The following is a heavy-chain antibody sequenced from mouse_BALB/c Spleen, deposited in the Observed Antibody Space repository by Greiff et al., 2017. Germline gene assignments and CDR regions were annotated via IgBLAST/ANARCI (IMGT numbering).Heavy chain of an antibody. CDR2: ISSGGSYT. CDR1: GFTFSSYG. V-gene: IGHV5-6*01. D-gene: IGHD2-1*01. CDR3: ARQGAYGNYFDY. J-gene: IGHJ2*01. Sequence: EVQRVESGGDLVKPGGSLKLSCAASGFTFSSYGMSWVRQTPDKRLEWVATISSGGSYTYYPDSVKGRFTISRDNAKNTLYLQMSSLKSEDTAMYYCARQGAYGNYFDYWGQGTTLTVSS.